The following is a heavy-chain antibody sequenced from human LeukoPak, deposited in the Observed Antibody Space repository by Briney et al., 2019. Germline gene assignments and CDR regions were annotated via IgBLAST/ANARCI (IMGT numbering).Heavy chain of an antibody. CDR3: ARGYGSGSYTFDY. CDR2: IIPIFGTA. CDR1: GGTFSSYA. J-gene: IGHJ4*02. Sequence: SVKVSCKASGGTFSSYAISWVRQAPGQGLGWMGGIIPIFGTANYAQKFQGRVTITTDASTSTAYMELSSLRSEDTAVYYCARGYGSGSYTFDYWGQGTLVTVSS. V-gene: IGHV1-69*05. D-gene: IGHD3-10*01.